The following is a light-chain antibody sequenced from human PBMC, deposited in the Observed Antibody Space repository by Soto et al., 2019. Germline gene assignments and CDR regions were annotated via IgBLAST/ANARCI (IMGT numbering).Light chain of an antibody. CDR3: QSYDSSLSAWV. V-gene: IGLV2-14*02. CDR2: ATS. CDR1: SSDVGTYNL. Sequence: QSALTQPAAVSGSPGQSITISCTGTSSDVGTYNLVSWYQQYPGKAPKLMIYATSKRPSGVSNRFSGSKSGDTASLTISGLQAEDEADYYCQSYDSSLSAWVFGGGTKLTVL. J-gene: IGLJ3*02.